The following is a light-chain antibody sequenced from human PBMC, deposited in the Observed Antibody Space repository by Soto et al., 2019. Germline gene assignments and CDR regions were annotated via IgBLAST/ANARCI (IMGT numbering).Light chain of an antibody. CDR1: QSVSSNY. V-gene: IGKV3-20*01. CDR3: HQYGSSPT. CDR2: GAS. Sequence: ESVLTQSPGTLSLSPGERATLSCRASQSVSSNYLAWYQQKPGQAPRLLIYGASTMATGIPDRFSGSGCGTDFTLTISRLEPEDFAVYYCHQYGSSPTFGPGTKVDIK. J-gene: IGKJ3*01.